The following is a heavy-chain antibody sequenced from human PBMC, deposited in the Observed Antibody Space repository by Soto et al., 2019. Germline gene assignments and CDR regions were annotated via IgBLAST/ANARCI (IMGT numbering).Heavy chain of an antibody. CDR2: INAGNGNR. CDR3: ARGGEPIDY. J-gene: IGHJ4*02. V-gene: IGHV1-3*05. CDR1: GYTFSSYA. D-gene: IGHD2-21*01. Sequence: QVQLVQSGAEEKKPGASVKVSCKASGYTFSSYAMHWVRQAPGQRLEWMGWINAGNGNRKYSQKFQGRVTITRDTSASTAYMEVSSLRSEDTAVYYCARGGEPIDYWGQGTLVTVSS.